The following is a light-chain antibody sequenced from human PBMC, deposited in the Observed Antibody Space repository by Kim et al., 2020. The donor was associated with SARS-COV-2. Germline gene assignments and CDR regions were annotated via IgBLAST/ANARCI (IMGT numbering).Light chain of an antibody. CDR1: SSDVGGYNY. Sequence: QSVTISCTGTSSDVGGYNYVSWYQQHPGKAPKLMIYDVSKRPSGVPDRFSGSKSGNTASLTISGLQAEDEADYYCCSYAGSYTLYVFGTGTQLTVL. J-gene: IGLJ1*01. CDR2: DVS. V-gene: IGLV2-11*01. CDR3: CSYAGSYTLYV.